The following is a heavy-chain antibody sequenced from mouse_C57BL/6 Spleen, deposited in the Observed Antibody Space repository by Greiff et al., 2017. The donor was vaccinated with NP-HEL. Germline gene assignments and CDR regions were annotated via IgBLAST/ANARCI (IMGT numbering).Heavy chain of an antibody. CDR3: ARDRDYGYFDY. D-gene: IGHD2-4*01. CDR1: GYSITSGYY. Sequence: EVQLQESGPGLVKPSQSLSLTCSVTGYSITSGYYWNWIRQFPGNKLEWMGYISYDGSNNYNPSLKNRISITRDTSKNQFFLKLNSVTTEDTATYYCARDRDYGYFDYWGQGTTLTVPS. CDR2: ISYDGSN. V-gene: IGHV3-6*01. J-gene: IGHJ2*01.